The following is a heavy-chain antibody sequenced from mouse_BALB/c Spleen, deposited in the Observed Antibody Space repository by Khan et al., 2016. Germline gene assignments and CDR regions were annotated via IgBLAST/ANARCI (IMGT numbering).Heavy chain of an antibody. CDR1: GYSITSDYA. Sequence: EVQLQESGPGLVKPSQSLSLTCTVTGYSITSDYAWNWIRQFPGNKLEWMGYISYSGSTRYYPSLKSRISITRDTSKNQFFLQLNTVTPEDTATYYGARTPTAYYTMDYWGQGTSVTVSS. CDR3: ARTPTAYYTMDY. D-gene: IGHD1-2*01. CDR2: ISYSGST. V-gene: IGHV3-2*02. J-gene: IGHJ4*01.